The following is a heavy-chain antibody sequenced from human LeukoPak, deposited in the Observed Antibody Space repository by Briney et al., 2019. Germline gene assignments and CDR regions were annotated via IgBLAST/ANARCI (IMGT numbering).Heavy chain of an antibody. J-gene: IGHJ4*02. CDR1: GLTLSNAW. CDR2: IKSKSDGGIK. Sequence: GGSLRLSCAASGLTLSNAWMTWVRQAPGKGLEWVAHIKSKSDGGIKDYAAPVKGTFTISRDDSENTVYLQMNSLKIEDTAVYYCDTGRCGYFDSWGQGTLVFVSS. V-gene: IGHV3-15*01. D-gene: IGHD4/OR15-4a*01. CDR3: DTGRCGYFDS.